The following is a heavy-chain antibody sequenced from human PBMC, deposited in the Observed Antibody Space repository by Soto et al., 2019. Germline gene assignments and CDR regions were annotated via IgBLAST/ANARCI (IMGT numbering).Heavy chain of an antibody. Sequence: QVQLVQSGAEVKKPGSSVKVSCKASGGTFSSYTISWVRQAPGQGLEWMGRIIPILGIANYAQNVQGRVTIPADKPTSTAYMEMSSLRYEDTAVYSCAREDIVFVPAAGGLVYYGMDVWGQGTTVTVSS. CDR3: AREDIVFVPAAGGLVYYGMDV. CDR2: IIPILGIA. CDR1: GGTFSSYT. D-gene: IGHD2-2*01. J-gene: IGHJ6*02. V-gene: IGHV1-69*08.